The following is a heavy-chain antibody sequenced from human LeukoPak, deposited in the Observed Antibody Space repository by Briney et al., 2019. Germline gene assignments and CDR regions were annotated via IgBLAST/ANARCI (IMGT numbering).Heavy chain of an antibody. V-gene: IGHV3-13*01. D-gene: IGHD3-22*01. J-gene: IGHJ4*02. CDR1: GFTFGSYD. CDR3: ARDGTDYYDSSGYYYLPYYFDY. Sequence: GGSLRLSCVASGFTFGSYDMNWVRQAPGKGLEWVSGIGIAGDTHYPGSVKGRFTISRDNAKNSLYLQMNSLRAEDTAVYYCARDGTDYYDSSGYYYLPYYFDYWGQGTLVTVSS. CDR2: IGIAGDT.